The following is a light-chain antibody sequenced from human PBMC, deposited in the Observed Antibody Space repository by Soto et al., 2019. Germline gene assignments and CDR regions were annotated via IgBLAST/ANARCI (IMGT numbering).Light chain of an antibody. CDR2: WAS. CDR1: QICLYSSNNKNY. CDR3: QQYYSTPLT. Sequence: DIVMTQSPDSLSVSLGERATINFRSSQICLYSSNNKNYLAWYQQKPGQPPKLLIYWASTRESGVPDRFSGSGSGTDFTLTISSLQAEDVAVYYCQQYYSTPLTFGGGTKV. J-gene: IGKJ4*01. V-gene: IGKV4-1*01.